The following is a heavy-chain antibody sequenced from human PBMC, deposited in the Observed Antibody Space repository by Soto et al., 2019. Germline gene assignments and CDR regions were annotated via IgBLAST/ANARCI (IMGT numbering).Heavy chain of an antibody. CDR2: IKQDGSEK. Sequence: EVQLVESGGGLVQPGGSLRLSCAASGFTFSSYWMSWVRQAPVRGREWVGNIKQDGSEKNYVDFMEGRFTISRDNAENSLYLQTNSLRAAATAVYYCASIASAGPGWDVWGPGTTVVVSS. CDR1: GFTFSSYW. CDR3: ASIASAGPGWDV. V-gene: IGHV3-7*01. J-gene: IGHJ6*02. D-gene: IGHD6-13*01.